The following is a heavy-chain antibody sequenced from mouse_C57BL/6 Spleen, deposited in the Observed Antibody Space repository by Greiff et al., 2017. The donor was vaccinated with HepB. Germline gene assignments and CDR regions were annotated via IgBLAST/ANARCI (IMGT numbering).Heavy chain of an antibody. Sequence: QVQLQQPGAELVRPGTSVKLSCKASGYTFTSYWMHWVKQRPGQGLEWIGVIDPSDSYTNYNQKFKGKATLTVDTSSSTAYMQLSSLTSEDSAVYYCAREDGGRIDYWGQGTTLTVSS. D-gene: IGHD1-1*01. CDR1: GYTFTSYW. J-gene: IGHJ2*01. CDR3: AREDGGRIDY. CDR2: IDPSDSYT. V-gene: IGHV1-59*01.